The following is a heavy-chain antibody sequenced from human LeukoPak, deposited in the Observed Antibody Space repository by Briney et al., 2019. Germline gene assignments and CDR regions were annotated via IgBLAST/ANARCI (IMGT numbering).Heavy chain of an antibody. D-gene: IGHD3-22*01. CDR1: GGSISSYY. CDR3: ARDGGGYYSSYFDY. J-gene: IGHJ4*02. V-gene: IGHV4-59*01. Sequence: SETLSLTCTVSGGSISSYYWSWIRQPPGKGLEWIGYIYYSGSTNYNPSLKSRVTISVDTSKNQFSLKLSSVTAADTAVYYCARDGGGYYSSYFDYWGQGTLVTVSS. CDR2: IYYSGST.